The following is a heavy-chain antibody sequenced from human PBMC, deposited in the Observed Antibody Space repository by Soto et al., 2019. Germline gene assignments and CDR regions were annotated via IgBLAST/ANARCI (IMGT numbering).Heavy chain of an antibody. J-gene: IGHJ4*02. V-gene: IGHV3-23*01. Sequence: EVQLLESGGGLVQPGGSLRLSCAASGFTFSAYAMSWVRQAPGKWLEWVSSINVDDSTYYADSAKGRFTISRDNSKSTLFLELSSVRAEDTATFYCAKNYYFDHWGQGTLVTVSS. CDR2: INVDDST. CDR1: GFTFSAYA. CDR3: AKNYYFDH.